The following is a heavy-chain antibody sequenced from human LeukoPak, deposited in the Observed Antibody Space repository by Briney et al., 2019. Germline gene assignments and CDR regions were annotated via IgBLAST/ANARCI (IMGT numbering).Heavy chain of an antibody. Sequence: GGSLRLSCAASGFTFSDYYMSWIRQAPGKGLEWVAVIWYDGSNKYYADSVKGRFTISRDNSKNTLYLQMNSLRAEDTAVYYCARDGYSYGYAYYLDYWGQGTLVTVSS. J-gene: IGHJ4*02. D-gene: IGHD5-18*01. CDR2: IWYDGSNK. CDR3: ARDGYSYGYAYYLDY. CDR1: GFTFSDYY. V-gene: IGHV3-33*08.